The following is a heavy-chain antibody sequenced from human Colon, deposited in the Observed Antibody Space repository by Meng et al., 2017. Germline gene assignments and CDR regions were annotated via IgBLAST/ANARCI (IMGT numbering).Heavy chain of an antibody. CDR1: GVSISTTNW. CDR3: GTTDINYCPIHY. D-gene: IGHD1/OR15-1a*01. V-gene: IGHV4-4*02. Sequence: QMQLRESGPGLVKLSGTLCQTCAVSGVSISTTNWWTWFRQSPGKGLEWIGEIAHTGRTNYNRSLKSRVTVSMDKSKNHFSLNVTSVTAADTAVYYCGTTDINYCPIHYWGQGTLVTVSS. CDR2: IAHTGRT. J-gene: IGHJ4*02.